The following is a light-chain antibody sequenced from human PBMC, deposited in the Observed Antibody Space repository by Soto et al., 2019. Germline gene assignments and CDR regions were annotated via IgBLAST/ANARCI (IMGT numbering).Light chain of an antibody. CDR3: CSYAGSSLLWL. Sequence: QSALTQPASVSGSPGQAITISCSGTSRDIGTYNLVSWYQQYPGKAPKLVIFEVDKRPSGVSNRFSGSKSGITASLTISGLQAEDEAHYYCCSYAGSSLLWLFGGGTKLTVL. CDR2: EVD. CDR1: SRDIGTYNL. J-gene: IGLJ3*02. V-gene: IGLV2-23*02.